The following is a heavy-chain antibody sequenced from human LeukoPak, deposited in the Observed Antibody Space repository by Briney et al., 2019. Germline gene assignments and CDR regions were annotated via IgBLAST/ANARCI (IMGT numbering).Heavy chain of an antibody. J-gene: IGHJ6*02. D-gene: IGHD2-15*01. CDR1: GYTFTSYG. CDR2: ISAYNGNT. V-gene: IGHV1-18*01. CDR3: ARDRYCSGGNCHSNYYGMDV. Sequence: GASVKVSCKASGYTFTSYGISWVRQSPGQGLEWMGWISAYNGNTNYAQKLQGRVTMTTDTSTSTAYMELRSLRSDDTAVYYCARDRYCSGGNCHSNYYGMDVWGQGTTVTVSS.